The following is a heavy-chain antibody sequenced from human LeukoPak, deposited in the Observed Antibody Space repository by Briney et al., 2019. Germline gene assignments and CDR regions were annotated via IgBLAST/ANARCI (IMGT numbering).Heavy chain of an antibody. CDR2: ISSSSSSTI. V-gene: IGHV3-48*01. J-gene: IGHJ4*02. CDR3: VTDFPVY. Sequence: GGSLRLSCAASGFIFSSYGLNWVRQAPGKGLEWVSYISSSSSSTIYYADSVKGRFTISRDNAKSSLYLQMNSLRVEDSAVYYCVTDFPVYWGQGTLVTVSS. CDR1: GFIFSSYG.